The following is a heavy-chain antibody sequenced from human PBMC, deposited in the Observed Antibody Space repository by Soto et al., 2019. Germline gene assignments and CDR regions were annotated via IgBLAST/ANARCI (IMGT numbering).Heavy chain of an antibody. Sequence: QVQLVQSGAEVKKPGSSVKVSCKASGGTFSSYAISWVRQAPGQGLEWMGGIIPIFGTANYAQKFQGRVTITADESTSTAYMELSSLRSEDTAVYYCAREGSYCSSTSCYRGGWFYPWGQGTLVTVSS. CDR1: GGTFSSYA. CDR2: IIPIFGTA. CDR3: AREGSYCSSTSCYRGGWFYP. J-gene: IGHJ5*02. V-gene: IGHV1-69*01. D-gene: IGHD2-2*01.